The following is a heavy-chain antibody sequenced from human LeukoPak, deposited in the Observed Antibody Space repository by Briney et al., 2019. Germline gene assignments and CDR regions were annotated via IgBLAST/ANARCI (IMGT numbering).Heavy chain of an antibody. Sequence: PSETLSLTCAVSGGSISSGGYSWSWIRQPPGKGLEWIGYIYHSGSTYYNPSLKSRVTISVDRSKNQFSLKLSSVTPADTAVYYCARAGRGSNYGRGDWFDPWGQGTLVTVSS. J-gene: IGHJ5*02. CDR2: IYHSGST. CDR1: GGSISSGGYS. D-gene: IGHD3-10*01. CDR3: ARAGRGSNYGRGDWFDP. V-gene: IGHV4-30-2*01.